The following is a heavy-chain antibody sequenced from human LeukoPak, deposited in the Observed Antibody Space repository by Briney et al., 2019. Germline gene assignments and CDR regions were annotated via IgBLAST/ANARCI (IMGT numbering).Heavy chain of an antibody. D-gene: IGHD6-19*01. V-gene: IGHV1-2*02. CDR3: ARQYGSGWQGDAFDI. CDR2: INPNSGGT. J-gene: IGHJ3*02. Sequence: GASVKVSCKASGYTFTAYYMHWVRQAPGQGLEWMGWINPNSGGTNYAQKFQGRVTMTRDTSISTAYMELSSLRSEDTAVYYCARQYGSGWQGDAFDIWGQGTMVTVSS. CDR1: GYTFTAYY.